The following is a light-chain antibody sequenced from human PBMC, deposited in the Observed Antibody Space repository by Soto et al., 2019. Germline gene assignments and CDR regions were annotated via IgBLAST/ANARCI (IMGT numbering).Light chain of an antibody. CDR2: DVS. V-gene: IGLV2-11*01. CDR3: CSYAGSYTLV. Sequence: QSALTQPASVSGSPGQSITISCTGTSSDVGAYNYVSWYQQHPGKAPKLMIYDVSKRPSGVPDRFSGSKSGNTASLTISGLQAEDEADYYCCSYAGSYTLVFGGGTKVTVL. CDR1: SSDVGAYNY. J-gene: IGLJ3*02.